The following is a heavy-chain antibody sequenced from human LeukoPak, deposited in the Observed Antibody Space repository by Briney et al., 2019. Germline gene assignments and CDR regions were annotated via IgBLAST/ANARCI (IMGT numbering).Heavy chain of an antibody. Sequence: NPSETLSLTCTVSGGSISSSSYYWGWIRQPPGKGLEWIGSIYYSGSTYYSPSLKSRVTISVDTSKNQFSLKLSSVTAADTAVYYCASPRYYYDSSGYVYYYMDVWGKGTTVTVSS. D-gene: IGHD3-22*01. CDR2: IYYSGST. CDR3: ASPRYYYDSSGYVYYYMDV. J-gene: IGHJ6*03. CDR1: GGSISSSSYY. V-gene: IGHV4-39*07.